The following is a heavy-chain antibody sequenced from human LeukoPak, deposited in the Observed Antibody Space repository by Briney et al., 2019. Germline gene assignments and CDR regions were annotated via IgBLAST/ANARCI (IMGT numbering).Heavy chain of an antibody. V-gene: IGHV1-24*01. CDR3: ATLPRGYSGYHFDY. CDR2: FDPEDGET. CDR1: GYTLTELS. D-gene: IGHD5-12*01. Sequence: ASVKVTCKVSGYTLTELSMHWVRQAPGKGLEWMGGFDPEDGETIYAQKSQGRVTMTEDTSTDTAYMELSSLRSEDTAVYYCATLPRGYSGYHFDYWGQGTLATVSS. J-gene: IGHJ4*02.